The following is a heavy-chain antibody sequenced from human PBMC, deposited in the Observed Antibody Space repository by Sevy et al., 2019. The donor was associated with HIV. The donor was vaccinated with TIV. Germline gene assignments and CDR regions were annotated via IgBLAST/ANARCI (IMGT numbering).Heavy chain of an antibody. Sequence: GSLRLSCTASGFTFSSYAMYWVRQAPGKGLEWVAVISYDENNKDYADSVKGRFTISRDNSKNTLYLQMNSLRAEDTAVYYCASHYYDSTGYYYPLDYWGQGTLVTVSS. D-gene: IGHD3-22*01. V-gene: IGHV3-30*04. CDR2: ISYDENNK. CDR3: ASHYYDSTGYYYPLDY. CDR1: GFTFSSYA. J-gene: IGHJ4*02.